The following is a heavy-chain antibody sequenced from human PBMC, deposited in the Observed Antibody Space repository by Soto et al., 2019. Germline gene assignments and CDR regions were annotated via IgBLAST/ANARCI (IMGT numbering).Heavy chain of an antibody. CDR3: ARDPKDIVVVVAAGHLYGMDV. Sequence: ESGGGLVKPGGSLRLSCAASGFTFSSYSMNWVRQAPGKGLEWVSSISSSSSYIYYADSVKGRFTISRDNAKNSLYLQMNSLRAEDTAVYYCARDPKDIVVVVAAGHLYGMDVWGQGTTVTVSS. J-gene: IGHJ6*02. D-gene: IGHD2-15*01. V-gene: IGHV3-21*01. CDR2: ISSSSSYI. CDR1: GFTFSSYS.